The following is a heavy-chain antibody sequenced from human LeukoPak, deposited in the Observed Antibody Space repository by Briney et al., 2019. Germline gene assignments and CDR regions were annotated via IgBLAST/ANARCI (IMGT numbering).Heavy chain of an antibody. CDR3: ARGIVGGTFVY. V-gene: IGHV4-59*01. J-gene: IGHJ4*02. D-gene: IGHD2-15*01. CDR1: GGSISSYY. CDR2: IYYSGST. Sequence: PSETLSLTCTVSGGSISSYYWSWIRQPPGKGLEWIGYIYYSGSTNYNPSLKSRVTISVDTSKNQFSLKLSSVTAADTAVYYCARGIVGGTFVYWGQGTLVTVSS.